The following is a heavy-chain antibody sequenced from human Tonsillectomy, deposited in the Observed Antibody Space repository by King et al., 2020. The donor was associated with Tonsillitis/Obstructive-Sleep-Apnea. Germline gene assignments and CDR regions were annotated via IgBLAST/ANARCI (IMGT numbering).Heavy chain of an antibody. CDR3: ARDLAGVGATLVFVQSARVPDAFDI. CDR2: ISYDGSNK. CDR1: GFTFSSYA. Sequence: VQLVESGGGVVQPGRSLRLSCAASGFTFSSYAMHWVRQAPGKGLEWVAVISYDGSNKYYADSVKGRFTISRDNSKNTLYLQMNSLRAEDTAVYYCARDLAGVGATLVFVQSARVPDAFDIWAKGQWSPSLQ. J-gene: IGHJ3*02. D-gene: IGHD1-26*01. V-gene: IGHV3-30*04.